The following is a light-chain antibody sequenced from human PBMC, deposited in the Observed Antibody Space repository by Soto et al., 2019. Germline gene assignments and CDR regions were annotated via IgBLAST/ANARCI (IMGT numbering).Light chain of an antibody. Sequence: HSPTTLSASVGDRVTITCRASQSIGRFLAWYQHQPGKAPKLLIYDASSLESGVPSRFSGSGSGTDFTLSICRLEQDGFPVCSSVSESRLSSFAQGTKLDIK. V-gene: IGKV1-5*01. CDR3: VSESRLSS. CDR1: QSIGRF. CDR2: DAS. J-gene: IGKJ1*01.